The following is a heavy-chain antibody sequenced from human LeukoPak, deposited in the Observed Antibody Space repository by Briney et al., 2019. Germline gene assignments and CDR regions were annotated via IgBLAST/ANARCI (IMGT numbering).Heavy chain of an antibody. CDR3: AREKDDILTGYQYNWFDP. J-gene: IGHJ5*02. Sequence: ASVKVSCKASGGTFSSYAISWVRQAPGQGLEWMGRIIPILGIANYAQKFQGRVTITADKSTSTAYMELSSLRSEDTAVYYCAREKDDILTGYQYNWFDPWGQGTLVTVSS. V-gene: IGHV1-69*04. CDR2: IIPILGIA. D-gene: IGHD3-9*01. CDR1: GGTFSSYA.